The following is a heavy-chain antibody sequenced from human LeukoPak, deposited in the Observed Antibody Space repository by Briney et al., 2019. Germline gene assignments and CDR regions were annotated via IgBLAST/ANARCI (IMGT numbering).Heavy chain of an antibody. CDR3: ARAKGVVPAAIGYFDY. CDR2: MNPNSGNT. V-gene: IGHV1-8*01. CDR1: GYTFTSYD. J-gene: IGHJ4*02. Sequence: GASVKVSCKASGYTFTSYDINWVRQATGQGLEWMGWMNPNSGNTGYAQKFQGRVTMTRNTSISTAYMELSSLRSEDTAVYYCARAKGVVPAAIGYFDYWGQGTLVTVSS. D-gene: IGHD2-2*01.